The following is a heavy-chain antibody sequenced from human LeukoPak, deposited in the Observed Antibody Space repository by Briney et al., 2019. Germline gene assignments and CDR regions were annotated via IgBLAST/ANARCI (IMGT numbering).Heavy chain of an antibody. V-gene: IGHV4-34*01. D-gene: IGHD4-17*01. CDR3: ARGPTVTTIRYYYYYYGMDV. J-gene: IGHJ6*02. CDR1: GGSFSGYY. CDR2: INHSGST. Sequence: SETLSLTCAVYGGSFSGYYWSWIRQPPGKGLEWIGEINHSGSTNYNPSLKSRVTISVDTSKNQFSLKLSSVTAADTAVYYCARGPTVTTIRYYYYYYGMDVWGQGTTVTVSS.